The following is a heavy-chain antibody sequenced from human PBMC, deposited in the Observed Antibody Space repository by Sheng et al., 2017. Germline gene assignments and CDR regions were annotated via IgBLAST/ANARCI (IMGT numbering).Heavy chain of an antibody. CDR2: ISYDGSNK. V-gene: IGHV3-30-3*01. J-gene: IGHJ5*02. Sequence: QVQLVESGGGVVQPGRSLRLSCAASGFTFSSYAMHWVRQAPGKGLEWVAVISYDGSNKYYADSVKGRFTISRDNSKNTLYLQMNSLRAEDTAVYYCARDPVAARPGWFDPWGQGTLVTVSS. CDR3: ARDPVAARPGWFDP. CDR1: GFTFSSYA. D-gene: IGHD6-6*01.